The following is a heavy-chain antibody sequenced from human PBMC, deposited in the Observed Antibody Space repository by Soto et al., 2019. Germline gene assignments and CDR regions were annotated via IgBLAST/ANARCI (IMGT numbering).Heavy chain of an antibody. CDR1: GGTFSSYA. D-gene: IGHD3-9*01. J-gene: IGHJ4*02. CDR2: IIPIFGTA. Sequence: GSSVKVSCKASGGTFSSYAISWVRQAPGQGLEWMGGIIPIFGTANYAQKFQGRVTITADESTSTAYMELSSLRSEDTAVYYCARGDILTGYYIGPFDYWGQGTLVTVSP. V-gene: IGHV1-69*13. CDR3: ARGDILTGYYIGPFDY.